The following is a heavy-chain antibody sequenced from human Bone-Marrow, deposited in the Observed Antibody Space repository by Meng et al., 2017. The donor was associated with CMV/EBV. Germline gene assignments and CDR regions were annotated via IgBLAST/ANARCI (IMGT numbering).Heavy chain of an antibody. CDR1: GYTFTGYY. CDR3: AKDLVPAAVGQDAFDV. CDR2: INPNSGGT. J-gene: IGHJ3*01. V-gene: IGHV1-2*02. Sequence: ASVKVSCKASGYTFTGYYLHWVRQAPGQGFEWMGWINPNSGGTNYAQKFQGRVTMTRDTSISTAYMELSRLRSDDTAVYYCAKDLVPAAVGQDAFDVWGQGTMVTCSS. D-gene: IGHD2-2*01.